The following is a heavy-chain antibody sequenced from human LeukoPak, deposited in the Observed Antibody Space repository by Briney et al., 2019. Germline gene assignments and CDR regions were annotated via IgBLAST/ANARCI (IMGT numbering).Heavy chain of an antibody. CDR1: GFIFRNYW. V-gene: IGHV3-74*01. Sequence: GGSLRLSCAASGFIFRNYWMHWVRQAPGKGLVWVARINPNGITTTYTDSVKGRFTISRDNAKNTLYLQMNSLRAEDTAVYYCARGTAGYHSSYFDYWGQGTLVTVSS. CDR2: INPNGITT. CDR3: ARGTAGYHSSYFDY. J-gene: IGHJ4*02. D-gene: IGHD3-16*02.